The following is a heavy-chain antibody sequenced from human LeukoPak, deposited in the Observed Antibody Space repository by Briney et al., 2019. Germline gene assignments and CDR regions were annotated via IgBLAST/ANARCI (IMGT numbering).Heavy chain of an antibody. CDR1: GGSFSGHF. V-gene: IGHV4-34*01. D-gene: IGHD6-19*01. Sequence: SETLSLTCAVYGGSFSGHFWSRIRQPPGKGLEWIVEINDNEITNSNPSLKSRVTVSVDTSKSQFSLNLSSVTAADTAVYYCAREGAIAVAGTGGFDYWGQGTLVTVSS. CDR2: INDNEIT. J-gene: IGHJ4*02. CDR3: AREGAIAVAGTGGFDY.